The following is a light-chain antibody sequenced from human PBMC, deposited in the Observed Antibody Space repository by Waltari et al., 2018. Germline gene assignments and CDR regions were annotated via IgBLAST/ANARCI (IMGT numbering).Light chain of an antibody. CDR2: GND. CDR1: SSNIGAGSD. CDR3: QSYDSGQWV. Sequence: QSVLTQPPSVSGAPGQRVTISCTGSSSNIGAGSDVHWYQQFSGTAPKLLIFGNDNRPSGVPDRFSGSRSGTSAYLAITGLQTDDEADYFCQSYDSGQWVFGGGTKVTVL. J-gene: IGLJ3*02. V-gene: IGLV1-40*01.